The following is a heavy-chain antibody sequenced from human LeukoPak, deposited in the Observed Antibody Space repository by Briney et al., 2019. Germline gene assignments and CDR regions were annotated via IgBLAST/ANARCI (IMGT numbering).Heavy chain of an antibody. V-gene: IGHV7-4-1*02. J-gene: IGHJ3*02. D-gene: IGHD2-21*02. CDR2: INTNTGNP. Sequence: ASVKVSFTASGYTFTIYAMNWVRQAPGQGLEWMGWINTNTGNPTYAQGFTGRFVFSLDTSVSTAYLQISSLKAEDTAVYYCARVEVVVVVTATPGGDDAFDIWGQGTMVTVSS. CDR3: ARVEVVVVVTATPGGDDAFDI. CDR1: GYTFTIYA.